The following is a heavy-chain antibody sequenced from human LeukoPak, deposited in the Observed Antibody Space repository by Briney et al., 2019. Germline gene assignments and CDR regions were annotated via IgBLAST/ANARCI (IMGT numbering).Heavy chain of an antibody. CDR1: GFTFSSYW. CDR3: ARVYSIVATIYYFDY. J-gene: IGHJ4*02. Sequence: AGSLTLSCAASGFTFSSYWMSWVRQAQGKGLEWGANIKQDGSEKYYVDSVKGRFTISRDNAKNSLYLQMNSLRAEDTAVYYCARVYSIVATIYYFDYWGQGTLVTVSS. V-gene: IGHV3-7*01. D-gene: IGHD5-12*01. CDR2: IKQDGSEK.